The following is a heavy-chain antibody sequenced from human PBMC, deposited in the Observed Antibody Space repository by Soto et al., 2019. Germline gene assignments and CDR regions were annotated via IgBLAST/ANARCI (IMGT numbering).Heavy chain of an antibody. J-gene: IGHJ4*02. CDR2: IYHSGST. CDR1: GGSISSGGYS. D-gene: IGHD2-2*01. CDR3: ASTYCSSTSCYDY. Sequence: SETLSLTCAVSGGSISSGGYSWSWIRQPPGKGLEWIGYIYHSGSTYYNPSLKSRVTISVDRSKNQFSLKLNSVTAADTAVYYCASTYCSSTSCYDYWGQGTLVTVSS. V-gene: IGHV4-30-2*01.